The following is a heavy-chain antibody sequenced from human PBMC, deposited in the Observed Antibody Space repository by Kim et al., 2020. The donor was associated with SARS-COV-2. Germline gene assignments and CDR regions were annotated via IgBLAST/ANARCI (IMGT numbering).Heavy chain of an antibody. Sequence: GGSLRLSCAASGFTFSSYAMSWVRQAPGKGLEWVSAISGSGGSTYYADSVKGRYTIPRDNSKNTLYLQMNSLRAEDTAVYYCAKDILTGYYILTGAFDYWGHGTLVTVAS. CDR1: GFTFSSYA. CDR2: ISGSGGST. D-gene: IGHD3-9*01. V-gene: IGHV3-23*01. J-gene: IGHJ4*01. CDR3: AKDILTGYYILTGAFDY.